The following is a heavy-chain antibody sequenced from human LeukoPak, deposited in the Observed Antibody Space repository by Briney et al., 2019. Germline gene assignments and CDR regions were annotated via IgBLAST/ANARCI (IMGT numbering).Heavy chain of an antibody. CDR2: IIPIFGTA. CDR3: ARAREDGGATVIHFDY. J-gene: IGHJ4*02. D-gene: IGHD1-26*01. Sequence: SVKVSCKASGGTFSSYAISWVRQAPGQGLEWMGGIIPIFGTANYAQKFQGRVTITADESTSTAYMELSSLRSEDTAVYYCARAREDGGATVIHFDYWGQGALVTVSS. CDR1: GGTFSSYA. V-gene: IGHV1-69*01.